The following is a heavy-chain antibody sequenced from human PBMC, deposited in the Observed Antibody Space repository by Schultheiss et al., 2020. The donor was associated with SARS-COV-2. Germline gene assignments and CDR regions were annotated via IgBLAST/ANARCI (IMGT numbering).Heavy chain of an antibody. D-gene: IGHD6-19*01. CDR1: GGSVSSGSYY. CDR2: IYYSGST. Sequence: ETLSLTCTVSGGSVSSGSYYWSWIRQPPGKGLEWIGYIYYSGSTNYNPSLKSRVTISVDTSKNQFSLKLSSVTAADTAVYYCARTAVAGTASFDYWGQGTLVTVSS. V-gene: IGHV4-61*01. CDR3: ARTAVAGTASFDY. J-gene: IGHJ4*02.